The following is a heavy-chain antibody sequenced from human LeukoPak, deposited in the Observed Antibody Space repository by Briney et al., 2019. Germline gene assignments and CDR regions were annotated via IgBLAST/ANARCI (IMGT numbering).Heavy chain of an antibody. CDR3: ARDGNGDGSGSYYNFSYYYYMDV. D-gene: IGHD3-10*01. J-gene: IGHJ6*03. V-gene: IGHV1-2*02. CDR2: INPNSGGT. Sequence: GASVKVSCKASGYTFTGYYMHWVRQAPGQGLEWMGWINPNSGGTNYAQKFQGRVTMTRDTSISTAYMELSRLRSDDTAVYYCARDGNGDGSGSYYNFSYYYYMDVWGKGTTVTISS. CDR1: GYTFTGYY.